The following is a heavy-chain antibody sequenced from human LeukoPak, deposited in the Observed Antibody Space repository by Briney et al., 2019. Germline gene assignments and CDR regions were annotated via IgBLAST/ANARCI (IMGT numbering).Heavy chain of an antibody. Sequence: GGSLRLSCAASGFTFSTYRMSWVRQAPGKGLEWVANIKQDGSEKHYVDSVKGRFTISRDNAKNSLYLQMNSLRAEDTAIYYCARDLGSYSSGWYMGFDYWGQGTLVTVSS. D-gene: IGHD6-19*01. J-gene: IGHJ4*02. CDR3: ARDLGSYSSGWYMGFDY. V-gene: IGHV3-7*01. CDR2: IKQDGSEK. CDR1: GFTFSTYR.